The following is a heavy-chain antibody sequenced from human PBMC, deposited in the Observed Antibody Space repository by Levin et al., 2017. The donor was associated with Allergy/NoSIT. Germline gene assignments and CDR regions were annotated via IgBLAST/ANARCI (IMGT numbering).Heavy chain of an antibody. J-gene: IGHJ4*02. Sequence: AGGSLRLSCAASGFIFSNYGMHWVRQAPGKGLEWVAVISYEASVQFYSDSVKGRLTISRDNSKQTLYLDISSLRNEDTAVYYCAKEPIEKAGPGAFDSWGQGTLVTVSS. CDR3: AKEPIEKAGPGAFDS. V-gene: IGHV3-30*18. D-gene: IGHD6-19*01. CDR2: ISYEASVQ. CDR1: GFIFSNYG.